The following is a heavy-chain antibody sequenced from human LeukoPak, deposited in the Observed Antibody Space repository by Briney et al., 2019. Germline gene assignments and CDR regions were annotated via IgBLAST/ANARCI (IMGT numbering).Heavy chain of an antibody. CDR2: FDPEDGET. CDR1: GYTLTELS. D-gene: IGHD1-26*01. CDR3: ATVYTRIVGATILSY. V-gene: IGHV1-24*01. Sequence: ASVKVSCKVSGYTLTELSMRWVRQAPGKGLEWMGGFDPEDGETIYAQKFQGRVTMTEDTSTDTAYMELSSLRSEDTAVYYCATVYTRIVGATILSYWGQGTLVTVSS. J-gene: IGHJ4*02.